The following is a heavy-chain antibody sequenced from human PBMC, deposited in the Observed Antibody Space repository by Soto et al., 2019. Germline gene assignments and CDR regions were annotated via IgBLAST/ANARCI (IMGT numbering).Heavy chain of an antibody. D-gene: IGHD2-15*01. CDR3: ARDLRYCSGGSCCEYFDY. CDR2: IIPILGIA. J-gene: IGHJ4*02. V-gene: IGHV1-69*08. Sequence: QVQLVQSGAEVKKPGSSVKVSCKASGGTFSSYTISWVRQAPGQGLEWMGRIIPILGIANYAQKFQGRVTITADKSTGTAYMELSSLRSEDTAVYYCARDLRYCSGGSCCEYFDYWGQGTLVTVSS. CDR1: GGTFSSYT.